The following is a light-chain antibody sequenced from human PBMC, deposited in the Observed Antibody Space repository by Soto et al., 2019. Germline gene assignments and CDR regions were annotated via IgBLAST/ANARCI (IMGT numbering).Light chain of an antibody. J-gene: IGLJ1*01. CDR3: SSYAGSRNV. CDR2: EVN. Sequence: LTQPPSASGSPGQSVAISCTGTSSDVGGYNYVSWYQQHPGKAPKLMIYEVNKRPSGVPDRFYGSKSGNTDSLNVSGLQAEDEADYYCSSYAGSRNVFGNGTK. CDR1: SSDVGGYNY. V-gene: IGLV2-8*01.